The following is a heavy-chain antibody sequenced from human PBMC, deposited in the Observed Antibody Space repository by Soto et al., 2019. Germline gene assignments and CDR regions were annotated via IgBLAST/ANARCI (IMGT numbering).Heavy chain of an antibody. V-gene: IGHV1-69*12. Sequence: QVQLVQSGAEVKKPGSSVKLSCKASGGTFRSSAISWVRQAPGQGLEWMGGIIAIFPTPDYAQKFQDRVTITADQSTSTAYMELSSLRSEDTAVYYCARDKARLQLGGNYYYIMDVWGQGTTVTVSS. D-gene: IGHD5-12*01. CDR1: GGTFRSSA. CDR3: ARDKARLQLGGNYYYIMDV. CDR2: IIAIFPTP. J-gene: IGHJ6*02.